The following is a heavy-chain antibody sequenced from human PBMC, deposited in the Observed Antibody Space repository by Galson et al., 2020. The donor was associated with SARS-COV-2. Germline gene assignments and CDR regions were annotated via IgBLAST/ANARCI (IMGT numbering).Heavy chain of an antibody. CDR3: ARDYCSSTSCYGGWFDP. V-gene: IGHV1-18*01. CDR2: ISAYNGNT. CDR1: GYTFTSYG. Sequence: ASVKVSCKASGYTFTSYGISWVRQAPGQGLEWMGWISAYNGNTNYAQKLQGRVTMTTDTSTSTAYMELRSLRSDDTAVYYCARDYCSSTSCYGGWFDPWGQGTLVTVSS. J-gene: IGHJ5*02. D-gene: IGHD2-2*01.